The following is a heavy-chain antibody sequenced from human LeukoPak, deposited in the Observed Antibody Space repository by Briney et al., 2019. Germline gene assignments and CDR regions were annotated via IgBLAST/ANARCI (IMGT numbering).Heavy chain of an antibody. V-gene: IGHV5-51*01. CDR2: INPGYSDI. Sequence: GESLKISCKGSGYSFTSYWIGWGRQMPGKGLEWMGIINPGYSDIRYSPSFQGQVTISADKSISPAYLQWSSLKASDTAIYYCARHDKGYSGYVTLDYWGQGTLVTVSS. CDR3: ARHDKGYSGYVTLDY. CDR1: GYSFTSYW. J-gene: IGHJ4*02. D-gene: IGHD5-12*01.